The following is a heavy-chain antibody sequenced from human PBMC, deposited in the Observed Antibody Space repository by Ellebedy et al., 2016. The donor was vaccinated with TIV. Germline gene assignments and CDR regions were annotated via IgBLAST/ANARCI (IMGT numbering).Heavy chain of an antibody. CDR1: GFTFRKHG. CDR3: ARDGSSGYSGADY. V-gene: IGHV3-30*03. D-gene: IGHD3-22*01. Sequence: GESLKISCAASGFTFRKHGMHSVRQAPGKGLEWVAVTSYDGTNTYYADSVKGRFTISRDNSKNTLYLQMNSLRAEDTAVYYCARDGSSGYSGADYWGQGTLVTVSS. CDR2: TSYDGTNT. J-gene: IGHJ4*02.